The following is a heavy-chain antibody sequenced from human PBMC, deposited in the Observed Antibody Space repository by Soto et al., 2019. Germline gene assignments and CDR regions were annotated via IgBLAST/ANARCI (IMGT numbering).Heavy chain of an antibody. Sequence: QVQLQESGPGLVKPSETLSLTCAVSGGSITSYYWSWTRQAPGKGLEWIGYIYHSGSTDYNPSLKSRVALSLDTSKNQVSLRLTSLTVADTAVYYCAAAPRYLGQGTLVTVSS. CDR2: IYHSGST. CDR3: AAAPRY. V-gene: IGHV4-59*01. CDR1: GGSITSYY. J-gene: IGHJ4*02. D-gene: IGHD6-6*01.